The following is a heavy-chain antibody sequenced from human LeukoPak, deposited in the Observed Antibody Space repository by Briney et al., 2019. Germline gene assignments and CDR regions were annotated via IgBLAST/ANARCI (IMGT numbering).Heavy chain of an antibody. V-gene: IGHV4-59*01. J-gene: IGHJ5*02. CDR2: IYYSGST. CDR1: GGSISSYY. CDR3: ARDYYDSSGYYYGNWFDP. D-gene: IGHD3-22*01. Sequence: SETLSLTCTVSGGSISSYYWSWIRQPPGKGLEWIGYIYYSGSTNYNPSLKSRVTISVDTSKNQFSLKLSSVTAADTAVHYCARDYYDSSGYYYGNWFDPWGQGTLVTVSS.